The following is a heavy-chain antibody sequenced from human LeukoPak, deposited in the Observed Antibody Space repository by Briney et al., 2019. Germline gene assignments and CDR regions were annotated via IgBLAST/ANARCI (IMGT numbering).Heavy chain of an antibody. CDR1: GFTFDDYG. CDR2: INWNGGST. V-gene: IGHV3-20*04. D-gene: IGHD5-24*01. J-gene: IGHJ4*02. Sequence: QPGGSLRLSCAASGFTFDDYGMSWVRQAPGKGLEWVSGINWNGGSTGYADSVKGRFTISRDNAKNSLYLQMNSLRAEDTALYYCANLGPPGRDHYLESWGQGTLVTVSS. CDR3: ANLGPPGRDHYLES.